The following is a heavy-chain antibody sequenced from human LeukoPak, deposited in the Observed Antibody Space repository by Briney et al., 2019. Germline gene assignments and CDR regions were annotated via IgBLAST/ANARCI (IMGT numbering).Heavy chain of an antibody. CDR2: ISSVGST. CDR3: ASIPGFEKISDY. Sequence: GGSLRLSCAASGFTFSNSAMTRVRQAPGKGLEWVSTISSVGSTYYPDSVKGRFTISRDDSKNTLYLQMTGLRAEDTAIYYCASIPGFEKISDYWGQGTLVTVSA. J-gene: IGHJ4*02. V-gene: IGHV3-23*01. D-gene: IGHD3-10*01. CDR1: GFTFSNSA.